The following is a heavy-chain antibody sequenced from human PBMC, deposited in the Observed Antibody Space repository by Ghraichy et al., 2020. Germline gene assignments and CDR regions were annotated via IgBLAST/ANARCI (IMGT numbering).Heavy chain of an antibody. CDR2: IIPILGIA. CDR3: ARDGDAGSGYDNGDY. Sequence: SVKVSCKASGGTFSSYTISWVRQAPGQGLEWMGRIIPILGIANYAQKFQGRVTITGDKSTSTAYMELSSLRSEDTAVYYCARDGDAGSGYDNGDYWGQGTLVTVSS. CDR1: GGTFSSYT. V-gene: IGHV1-69*04. J-gene: IGHJ4*02. D-gene: IGHD5-12*01.